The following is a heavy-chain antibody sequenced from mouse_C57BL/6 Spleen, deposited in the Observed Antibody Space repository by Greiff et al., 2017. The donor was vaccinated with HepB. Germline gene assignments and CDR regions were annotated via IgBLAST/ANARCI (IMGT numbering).Heavy chain of an antibody. CDR3: TRLDSSGYGFDY. J-gene: IGHJ2*01. D-gene: IGHD3-2*02. V-gene: IGHV1-5*01. CDR1: GYTFTSYW. CDR2: IYPGNSDT. Sequence: VQLQQSGTVLVRPGASVKMSCKTSGYTFTSYWMHWVKQRPGQGLEWIGAIYPGNSDTSYNQKFKGKAKLTAVTSASTAYMELSSLTNEDSAVYYCTRLDSSGYGFDYWGQGTTLTVSS.